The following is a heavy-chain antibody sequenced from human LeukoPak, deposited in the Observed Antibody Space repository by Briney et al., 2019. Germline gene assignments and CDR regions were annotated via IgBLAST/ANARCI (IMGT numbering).Heavy chain of an antibody. Sequence: PGGSLRLSCTASGFALGSFAMNWVRQGAGKGLEYISAISVNGKTTYYDTSVKGRVVISRDNSRNKFYLQMSRLSPEDTAMYFCLRGGDSGIDYWGRGALVTVS. CDR1: GFALGSFA. CDR3: LRGGDSGIDY. J-gene: IGHJ4*02. V-gene: IGHV3-64*01. CDR2: ISVNGKTT. D-gene: IGHD1-26*01.